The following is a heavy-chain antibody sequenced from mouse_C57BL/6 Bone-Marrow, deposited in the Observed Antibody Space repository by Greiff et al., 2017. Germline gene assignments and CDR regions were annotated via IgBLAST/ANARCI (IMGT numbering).Heavy chain of an antibody. V-gene: IGHV1-64*01. CDR3: ARSYDYDDYTMDY. D-gene: IGHD2-4*01. Sequence: QVQLQQPGAELVKPGASVKFSCKASGYTFTNYWMHWVKQRPGQGLEWIGMMHPNGGSPDYNEKFKSEATLSVDKSSRTAYMELSSLTSEDSAVYYCARSYDYDDYTMDYWGQGTSVTGSS. CDR1: GYTFTNYW. J-gene: IGHJ4*01. CDR2: MHPNGGSP.